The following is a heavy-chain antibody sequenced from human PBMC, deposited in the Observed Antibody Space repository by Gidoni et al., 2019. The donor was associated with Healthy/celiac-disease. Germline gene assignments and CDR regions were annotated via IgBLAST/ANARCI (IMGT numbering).Heavy chain of an antibody. J-gene: IGHJ4*02. CDR2: ISSSRSTI. Sequence: EVQLVESGGGLVEPGGSLRLSCAASGFTFSSYSMNWVRQAPGKGLEWFSYISSSRSTISYADSLKRRFTISRYNAKNSLYLQMNTLRYDDTAVYYCSSPQCGYYNYYFYYWGQGTLVTVSS. CDR3: SSPQCGYYNYYFYY. V-gene: IGHV3-48*02. CDR1: GFTFSSYS. D-gene: IGHD3-9*01.